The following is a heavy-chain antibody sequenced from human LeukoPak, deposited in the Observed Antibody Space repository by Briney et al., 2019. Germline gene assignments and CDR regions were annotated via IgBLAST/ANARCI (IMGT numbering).Heavy chain of an antibody. V-gene: IGHV3-48*02. CDR2: ISGSGTTI. J-gene: IGHJ4*02. D-gene: IGHD6-19*01. Sequence: TGGSLGLSCAASGFIFSSYSMNWVRQAPGKGLEWVSYISGSGTTIYYADSVKGRFTISRDNAKNSLYLQMNSLRDEDTAVYYCARTTYTSGWYFDYWGQGTLVAVSS. CDR3: ARTTYTSGWYFDY. CDR1: GFIFSSYS.